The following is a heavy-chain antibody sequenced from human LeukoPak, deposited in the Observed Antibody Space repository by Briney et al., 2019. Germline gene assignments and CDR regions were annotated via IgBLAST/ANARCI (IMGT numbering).Heavy chain of an antibody. D-gene: IGHD6-13*01. V-gene: IGHV4-59*08. CDR3: ARQTIRGQYLVHFDY. J-gene: IGHJ4*02. CDR1: GGSISSYY. CDR2: IYYSGTT. Sequence: SETLSLTATVSGGSISSYYWSWIRNPPGKGLEWMGYIYYSGTTNYNPSLKSRVTISLDTSKSQFSLRLNSVTAADTAVYYCARQTIRGQYLVHFDYWGQGTLVTVSS.